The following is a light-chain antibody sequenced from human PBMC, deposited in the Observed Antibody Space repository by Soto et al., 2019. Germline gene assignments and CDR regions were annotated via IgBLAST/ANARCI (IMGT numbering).Light chain of an antibody. CDR2: DAS. V-gene: IGKV3D-20*02. CDR3: QQRINWPVT. Sequence: EIVLTQSPGTLSLSPGERATLSCRASQSVTNNYLDWFQQKPGQAPRLLIYDASNRATGIPARFSGSGSGTDFTLTISSLEPEDYAVYYCQQRINWPVTFGPGTKVDIK. CDR1: QSVTNNY. J-gene: IGKJ3*01.